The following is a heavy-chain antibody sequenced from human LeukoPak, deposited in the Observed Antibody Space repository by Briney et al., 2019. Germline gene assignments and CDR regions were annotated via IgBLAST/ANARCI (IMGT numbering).Heavy chain of an antibody. V-gene: IGHV4-61*02. CDR1: GGSISSGSYY. CDR3: ARGGYGSGSYYPSHFDY. J-gene: IGHJ4*02. D-gene: IGHD3-10*01. Sequence: PSQTLSLTCTVSGGSISSGSYYWSWIQQPAGKGLEWIGRIYTSGSTNYNPSLKSRVTISVDTSKNQFSLKLSSVTAADTAVYYCARGGYGSGSYYPSHFDYWGQGTLVTVSS. CDR2: IYTSGST.